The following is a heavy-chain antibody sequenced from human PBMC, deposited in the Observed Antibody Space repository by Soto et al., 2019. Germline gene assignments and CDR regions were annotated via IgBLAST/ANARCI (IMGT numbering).Heavy chain of an antibody. V-gene: IGHV4-34*01. CDR3: GRVYSSSLYYYYYMDV. CDR2: INHSGST. CDR1: GGSFSGYY. J-gene: IGHJ6*03. Sequence: SETLSLTCAVYGGSFSGYYWSWIRQPPGKGLEWIGEINHSGSTNYNPSLKSRVTISVDTSKNQFSLKLSSVTAADTAVYYCGRVYSSSLYYYYYMDVWGKGTTVTVSS. D-gene: IGHD6-6*01.